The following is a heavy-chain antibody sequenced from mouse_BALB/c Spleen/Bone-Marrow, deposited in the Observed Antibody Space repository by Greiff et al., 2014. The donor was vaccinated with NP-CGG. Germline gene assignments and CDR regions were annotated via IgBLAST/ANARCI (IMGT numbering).Heavy chain of an antibody. D-gene: IGHD2-1*01. Sequence: QVQLKESGAELMKPGASVKISCKATGYAFSSYWIEWVKQRLGHGLEWIGEILPGSGSTNYNEKFKGKATFTADTSSNTAYMQLSSLTSEDSAVYYCAREDGNHVGFAYWGQGTLVTVSA. CDR3: AREDGNHVGFAY. J-gene: IGHJ3*01. CDR2: ILPGSGST. V-gene: IGHV1-9*01. CDR1: GYAFSSYW.